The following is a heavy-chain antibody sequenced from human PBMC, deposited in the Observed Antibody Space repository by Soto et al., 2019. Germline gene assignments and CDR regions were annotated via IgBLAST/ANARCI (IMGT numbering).Heavy chain of an antibody. CDR2: IYYSGCT. CDR1: GGSISRYY. Sequence: SETLSLTCTVSGGSISRYYWSWIRQPPGKGLEWIGYIYYSGCTNNNPSLKSRVTISVDTSKNLCSLKLSSVTAAYTAAYYRASGRRNSARYYYCIDVWGQATTVTLSS. J-gene: IGHJ6*02. V-gene: IGHV4-59*12. CDR3: ASGRRNSARYYYCIDV. D-gene: IGHD6-13*01.